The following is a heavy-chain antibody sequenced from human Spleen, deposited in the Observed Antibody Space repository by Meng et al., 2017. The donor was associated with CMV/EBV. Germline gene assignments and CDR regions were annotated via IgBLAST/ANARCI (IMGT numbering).Heavy chain of an antibody. V-gene: IGHV3-30-3*01. CDR2: ISYDGSNK. D-gene: IGHD2-2*01. CDR3: ARDREICSSTSCPRYYYYGMDV. J-gene: IGHJ6*02. Sequence: GESLKISCAASGFTFKNYALHWVRQAPGKGLEWVAVISYDGSNKYYADSVKGRFTISRDNSKNTLYLQMNSLRAEDTAVYYCARDREICSSTSCPRYYYYGMDVWGQGTTVTVSS. CDR1: GFTFKNYA.